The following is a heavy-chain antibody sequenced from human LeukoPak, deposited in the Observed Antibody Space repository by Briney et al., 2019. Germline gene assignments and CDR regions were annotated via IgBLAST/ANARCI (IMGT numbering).Heavy chain of an antibody. CDR1: GFTFSSYS. J-gene: IGHJ4*02. Sequence: GGSLRLSCAASGFTFSSYSMNWVRQAPGKGLEWVSSISSSSSYIYYADSVKGRFTISRDNAKNSLYLQMNSLRAEDTAVYYCARWRGRQSEFDYWGQGTLVTVSS. V-gene: IGHV3-21*01. D-gene: IGHD1-1*01. CDR2: ISSSSSYI. CDR3: ARWRGRQSEFDY.